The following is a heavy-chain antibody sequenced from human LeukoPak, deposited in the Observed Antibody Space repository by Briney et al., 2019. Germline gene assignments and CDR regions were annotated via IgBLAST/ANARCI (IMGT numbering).Heavy chain of an antibody. Sequence: SETLSLTCTVSGASISGSSHYFWGWIRQTPGKGLEWIGSIYYSGSTYYNPSLKSRVTISVDTSKNHLSLILSSVTAADTAVYYCAPGGYIGYGHAFDIWGQGTMVTVSS. V-gene: IGHV4-39*07. CDR1: GASISGSSHYF. J-gene: IGHJ3*02. CDR3: APGGYIGYGHAFDI. CDR2: IYYSGST. D-gene: IGHD5-12*01.